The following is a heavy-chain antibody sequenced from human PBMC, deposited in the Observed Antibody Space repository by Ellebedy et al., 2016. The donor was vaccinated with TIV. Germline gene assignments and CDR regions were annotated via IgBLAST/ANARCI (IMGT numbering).Heavy chain of an antibody. J-gene: IGHJ5*02. Sequence: AASVKVSCRTSGYTFNEHGITWWRQAPGQGLALMGWISTYNGVAEYAQNFQGRVTLSTDVSTSTVYLELRSLTPNDTAVYYCARDLTVAGPLNWFDPWGQGTLVTVSS. D-gene: IGHD6-19*01. CDR3: ARDLTVAGPLNWFDP. V-gene: IGHV1-18*04. CDR1: GYTFNEHG. CDR2: ISTYNGVA.